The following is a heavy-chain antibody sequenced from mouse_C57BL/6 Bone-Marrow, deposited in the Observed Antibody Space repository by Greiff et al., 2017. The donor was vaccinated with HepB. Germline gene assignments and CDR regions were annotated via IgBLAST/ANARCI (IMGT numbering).Heavy chain of an antibody. D-gene: IGHD2-2*01. CDR1: GYTFTSYW. J-gene: IGHJ4*01. CDR3: AAMVTTKENAMDY. CDR2: INPSSGYT. V-gene: IGHV1-7*01. Sequence: QVQLQQSGAELAKPGASVKLSCKASGYTFTSYWMHWVKQRPGQGLEWIGYINPSSGYTKYNQKFKDKATLTADKSSSTAYMQLSSLTYEDSAVYYWAAMVTTKENAMDYWGQGTSVTVSS.